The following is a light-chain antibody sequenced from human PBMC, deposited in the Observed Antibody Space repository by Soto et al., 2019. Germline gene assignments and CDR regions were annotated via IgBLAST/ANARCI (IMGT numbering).Light chain of an antibody. J-gene: IGKJ1*01. Sequence: AIQMTQSPSSLSASAGDRVTITCRASQGISNYLAWYQQRPGKVPKLLIYAASTLQSGVPSRFSGSGSGTDFTLTISSLQPEDFATYYCQKLNNYPRTSGQWTKVDIK. CDR2: AAS. CDR3: QKLNNYPRT. V-gene: IGKV1D-13*01. CDR1: QGISNY.